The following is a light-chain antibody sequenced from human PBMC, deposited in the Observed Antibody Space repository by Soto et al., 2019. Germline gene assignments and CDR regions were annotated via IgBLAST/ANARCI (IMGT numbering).Light chain of an antibody. CDR3: QQSYSTPSIT. V-gene: IGKV1-39*01. CDR2: AAS. CDR1: QSISSY. J-gene: IGKJ5*01. Sequence: DIQMTQSPSSLSASVGDRVTITCRASQSISSYLSWYQQKPGKAPKLLIYAASSLQSGVPSRFSGSGSGTDFTLTISSLQPEDFATYYCQQSYSTPSITFSQGTRLEIK.